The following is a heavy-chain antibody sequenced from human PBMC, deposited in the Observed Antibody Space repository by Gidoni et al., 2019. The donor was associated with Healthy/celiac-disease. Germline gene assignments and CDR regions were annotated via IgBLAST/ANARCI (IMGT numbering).Heavy chain of an antibody. CDR2: IYSSGST. D-gene: IGHD3-3*01. Sequence: QVQLQESGPGLVKPSETLSLTCTVSGGSISSYYWSWIRQPPGKGLEWIGYIYSSGSTNYNPSLKSRVTISVDTSKNQFSLKLSSVTAADTAVYYCARGEESITIFGVVISWFDPWGQGTLVTVSS. CDR3: ARGEESITIFGVVISWFDP. CDR1: GGSISSYY. J-gene: IGHJ5*02. V-gene: IGHV4-59*01.